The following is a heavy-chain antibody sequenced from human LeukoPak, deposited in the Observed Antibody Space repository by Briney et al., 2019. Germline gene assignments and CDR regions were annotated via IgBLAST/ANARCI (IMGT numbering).Heavy chain of an antibody. V-gene: IGHV4-59*01. Sequence: SETLSHTCTVSGGSISSYYWSWIRQPPGKGLEWIGYIYYSGSTNYNPSLKSRVTISVDTSKNQFSLKLSSVTAADTAVYYCARDSSGWYVPDYWGQGTLVTVSS. CDR3: ARDSSGWYVPDY. CDR1: GGSISSYY. D-gene: IGHD6-19*01. CDR2: IYYSGST. J-gene: IGHJ4*02.